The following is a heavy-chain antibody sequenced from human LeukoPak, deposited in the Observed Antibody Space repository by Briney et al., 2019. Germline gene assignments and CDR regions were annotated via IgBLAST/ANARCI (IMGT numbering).Heavy chain of an antibody. CDR3: ARDPGIAAAEAP. CDR2: IIPIFGTA. J-gene: IGHJ5*02. V-gene: IGHV1-69*13. CDR1: GYTFTSYG. Sequence: SVKVSCKASGYTFTSYGISWVRQAPGQGLEWMGGIIPIFGTANYAQKFQGRVTITADESTSTAYMELSSLRSEDTAVYYCARDPGIAAAEAPWGQGTLVTVSS. D-gene: IGHD6-13*01.